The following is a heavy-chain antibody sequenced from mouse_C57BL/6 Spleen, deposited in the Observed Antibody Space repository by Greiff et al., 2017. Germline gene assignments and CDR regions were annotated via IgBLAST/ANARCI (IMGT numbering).Heavy chain of an antibody. J-gene: IGHJ2*01. D-gene: IGHD1-1*02. Sequence: QVHVKQSGAELVRPGTSVKMSCKASGYTFTNYWIGWAKQRPGHGLEWIGDIYPGGGYTNYNEKFKGKATLTADKSSSTAYMQFSSLTSEDSAIYYCARKDYGPYFDYWGQGTTLTVSS. CDR1: GYTFTNYW. CDR2: IYPGGGYT. CDR3: ARKDYGPYFDY. V-gene: IGHV1-63*01.